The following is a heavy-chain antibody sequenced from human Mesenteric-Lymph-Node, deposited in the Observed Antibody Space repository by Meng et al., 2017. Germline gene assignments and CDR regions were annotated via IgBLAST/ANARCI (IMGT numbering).Heavy chain of an antibody. CDR1: GFTFSDYY. D-gene: IGHD6-19*01. V-gene: IGHV3-11*04. Sequence: GESLKISCAASGFTFSDYYMSWIRQAPGKGLEWVSYISSSGSTIYYADSVKGRFTISRDNSKNTLYLQMNSLRAEDTAVYYCARDQYSSGYFDYWGQGTLVTVSS. J-gene: IGHJ4*02. CDR3: ARDQYSSGYFDY. CDR2: ISSSGSTI.